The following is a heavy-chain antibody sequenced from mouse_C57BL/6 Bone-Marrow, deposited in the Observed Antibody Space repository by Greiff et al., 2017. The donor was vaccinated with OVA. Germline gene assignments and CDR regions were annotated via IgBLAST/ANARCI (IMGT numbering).Heavy chain of an antibody. V-gene: IGHV5-4*01. CDR2: ISDGGSYT. D-gene: IGHD1-1*01. Sequence: EVKLVESGGGLVKPGGSLKLSCAASGFTFSSYAMSWVRQTPEKRLEWVATISDGGSYTYYPDNVKGRFTISRDNAKNNLYLQMSHLKSEDTAMYYCARDEGGTTVPYYFDYWGQGTTRTVSS. CDR1: GFTFSSYA. CDR3: ARDEGGTTVPYYFDY. J-gene: IGHJ2*01.